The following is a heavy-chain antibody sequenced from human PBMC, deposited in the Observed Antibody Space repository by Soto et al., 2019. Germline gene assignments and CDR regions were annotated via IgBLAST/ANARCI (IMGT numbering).Heavy chain of an antibody. CDR2: IIPIFGAP. CDR1: GGSFSTYV. V-gene: IGHV1-69*06. Sequence: QVQLIQSGAEVKKPRSSVRVSCKASGGSFSTYVITRVRQAPGQGLEWLGGIIPIFGAPNYAQKFQGRVTITADKSTDTAYMALISLRPEVTAVYYCVREMSSSWYAAVDLRGPGTMVTVSS. D-gene: IGHD6-13*01. J-gene: IGHJ3*01. CDR3: VREMSSSWYAAVDL.